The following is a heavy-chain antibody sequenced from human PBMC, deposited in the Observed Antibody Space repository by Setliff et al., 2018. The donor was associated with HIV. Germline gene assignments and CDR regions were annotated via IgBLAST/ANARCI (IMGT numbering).Heavy chain of an antibody. CDR2: INPNIGST. CDR1: GDTFTGYY. CDR3: TRGRHSTSSIYHSYLDV. Sequence: ASVKVSCKASGDTFTGYYIHWVRQAPGQGLQWMGRINPNIGSTGYAQNFQGRLTMTRNTSTNTAYMEVSSLRPEDTAVYFCTRGRHSTSSIYHSYLDVWGEGTTVTVSS. D-gene: IGHD4-4*01. V-gene: IGHV1-8*02. J-gene: IGHJ6*03.